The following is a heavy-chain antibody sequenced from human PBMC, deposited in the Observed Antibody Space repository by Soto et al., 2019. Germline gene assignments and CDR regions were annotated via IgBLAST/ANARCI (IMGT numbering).Heavy chain of an antibody. D-gene: IGHD1-26*01. Sequence: SETLSLTCTVSGGSISSYYWSWIRQPAGKGLEWIGRIYTSGSTNYNPSLKSRVTMSVDTSKNQFSLKLSSVTAADTAVYYCARDLRVGATGGMDVWGQGTTVTVSS. CDR2: IYTSGST. CDR3: ARDLRVGATGGMDV. J-gene: IGHJ6*02. V-gene: IGHV4-4*07. CDR1: GGSISSYY.